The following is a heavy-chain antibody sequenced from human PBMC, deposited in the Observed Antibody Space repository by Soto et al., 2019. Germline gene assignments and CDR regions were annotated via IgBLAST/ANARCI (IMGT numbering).Heavy chain of an antibody. CDR3: ARDAGLEATGAFDI. CDR1: GGSISSGWYY. J-gene: IGHJ3*02. Sequence: PXETLSLTFTVSGGSISSGWYYWSWIRQHPGKGLEWIGYIYYSGSTYYNPSLKSRVTISVDTSKNQFSLKLSSVTAADTAVYYCARDAGLEATGAFDIWGQGTMVTVSS. CDR2: IYYSGST. D-gene: IGHD1-1*01. V-gene: IGHV4-31*03.